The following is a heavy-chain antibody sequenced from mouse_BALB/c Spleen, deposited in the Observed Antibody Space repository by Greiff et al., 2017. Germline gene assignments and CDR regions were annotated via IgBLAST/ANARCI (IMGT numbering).Heavy chain of an antibody. V-gene: IGHV1-54*01. CDR2: INPGSGGT. CDR1: GYAFTNYL. D-gene: IGHD1-2*01. Sequence: QVHVKQSGAELVRPGTSVKVSCKASGYAFTNYLIEWVKQRPGQGLEWIGVINPGSGGTNYNEKFKGKATLTADKSSSTAYMQLSSLTSDDSAVYFCARQTTATYAMDDWGQGTSVTVSS. CDR3: ARQTTATYAMDD. J-gene: IGHJ4*01.